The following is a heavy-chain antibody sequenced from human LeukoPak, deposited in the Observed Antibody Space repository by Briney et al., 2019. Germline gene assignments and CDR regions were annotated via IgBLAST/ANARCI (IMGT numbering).Heavy chain of an antibody. CDR2: INHSGST. D-gene: IGHD6-13*01. V-gene: IGHV4-34*01. CDR3: ARGLSIAAAGTFDY. CDR1: GGSFSGYY. Sequence: SETLSLTCAVYGGSFSGYYWSWIRQPPGKGLEWIGEINHSGSTNYNPSLKSRVTISVDTSKNQFSLKLSSVTAADTAVYYCARGLSIAAAGTFDYWGQGTLVTVSS. J-gene: IGHJ4*02.